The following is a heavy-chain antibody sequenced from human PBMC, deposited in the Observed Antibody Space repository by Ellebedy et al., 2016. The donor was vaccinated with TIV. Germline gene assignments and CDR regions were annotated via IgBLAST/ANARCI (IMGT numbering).Heavy chain of an antibody. CDR2: VIPVLGMT. CDR1: GGIFSSA. Sequence: ASVKVSCKASGGIFSSAISWVRQAPGQGLEWMGRVIPVLGMTNYAQKFQGRVTITADDSTSTAYMELSSLRSDDTAIYYCARDRRDVLVGYWFDSWGQGTLVTVSS. J-gene: IGHJ5*01. CDR3: ARDRRDVLVGYWFDS. V-gene: IGHV1-69*04. D-gene: IGHD3-9*01.